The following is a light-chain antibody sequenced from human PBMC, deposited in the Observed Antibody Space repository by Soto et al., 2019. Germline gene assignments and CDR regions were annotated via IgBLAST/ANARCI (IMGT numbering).Light chain of an antibody. CDR1: SSDVGGYHY. CDR2: EVS. Sequence: QSVLTQPASVSGSAGQAITISCTGTSSDVGGYHYVSWYQQHPGKAPKLIIHEVSNRPSGVSNRFSVSKSGNTASLTISGLQAEDEDDYYCSSYTGSSTLVYGGGTEVTVL. V-gene: IGLV2-14*01. CDR3: SSYTGSSTLV. J-gene: IGLJ3*02.